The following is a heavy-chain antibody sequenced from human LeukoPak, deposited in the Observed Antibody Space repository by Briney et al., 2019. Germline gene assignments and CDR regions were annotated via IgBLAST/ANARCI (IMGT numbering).Heavy chain of an antibody. CDR3: ARDVRGSGSYPTYYYTGMDV. D-gene: IGHD3-10*01. CDR1: GFSFSSYA. CDR2: ISDSDSYI. Sequence: GSLRLSCAASGFSFSSYAMNWVRQAPGKGLEWVSSISDSDSYIYYADSVQGRFTISRDNAKNSLYLQMNRLRAEDTAVYYCARDVRGSGSYPTYYYTGMDVRGQGTTVTVSS. V-gene: IGHV3-21*01. J-gene: IGHJ6*02.